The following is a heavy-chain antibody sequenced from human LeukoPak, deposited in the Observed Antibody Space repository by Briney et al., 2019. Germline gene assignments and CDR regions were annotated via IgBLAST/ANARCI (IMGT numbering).Heavy chain of an antibody. V-gene: IGHV3-53*01. CDR1: WLTVSSNY. Sequence: PGGSLRLSCAASWLTVSSNYMSWVRQAPGKGLEWVSVIYSGGSTYYADSVKGRFTISRDNSKNTLYLQMNSLRAEDTAVYYCARGGYSSGCHYWGQGTLVSVYS. CDR3: ARGGYSSGCHY. CDR2: IYSGGST. D-gene: IGHD6-19*01. J-gene: IGHJ4*02.